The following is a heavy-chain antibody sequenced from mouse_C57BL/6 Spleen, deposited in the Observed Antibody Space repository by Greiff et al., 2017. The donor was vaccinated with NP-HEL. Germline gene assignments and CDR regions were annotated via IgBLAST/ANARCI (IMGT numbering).Heavy chain of an antibody. CDR2: IWTGGGT. CDR3: ATHYDYDGGYYYARDY. CDR1: GFSLTSYA. V-gene: IGHV2-9-1*01. J-gene: IGHJ4*01. D-gene: IGHD2-4*01. Sequence: VKLMESGPGLVAPSQSLSITCTVSGFSLTSYAISWVRQPPGKGLEWLGVIWTGGGTNYNSALKSRLSISKDNSKSQVFLKMNRLQTDDTARYYCATHYDYDGGYYYARDYWGQGTSVTVSS.